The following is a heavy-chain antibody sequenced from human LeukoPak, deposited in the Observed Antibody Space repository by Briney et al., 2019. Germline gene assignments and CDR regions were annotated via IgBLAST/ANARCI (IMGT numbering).Heavy chain of an antibody. Sequence: PGRTLRLSCAVSGFTFSSYCMSWVRQAPGKGLEWVVNIKQDGSEKYYVDSVKGRFTISRDNAKNSLYLQMNSLRAEDTAVYYCARVLGGDISGFDYWGQGTLVTVSS. CDR1: GFTFSSYC. V-gene: IGHV3-7*01. CDR2: IKQDGSEK. CDR3: ARVLGGDISGFDY. J-gene: IGHJ4*02. D-gene: IGHD2-21*01.